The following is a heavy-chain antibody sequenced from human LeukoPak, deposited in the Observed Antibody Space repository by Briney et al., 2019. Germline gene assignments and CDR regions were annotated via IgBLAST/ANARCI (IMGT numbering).Heavy chain of an antibody. J-gene: IGHJ5*02. V-gene: IGHV3-23*01. Sequence: GGSLRLSCAASGFTFSSYSMSWVRQAPGEGLQWVSTIIDSGARTYYADSVQGRFTISRDNSKNTLYLQMNNLRAEDTAIYYCAKRRSSIWPRSGDCFDPWGQGTLVTVSS. CDR1: GFTFSSYS. CDR3: AKRRSSIWPRSGDCFDP. D-gene: IGHD6-13*01. CDR2: IIDSGART.